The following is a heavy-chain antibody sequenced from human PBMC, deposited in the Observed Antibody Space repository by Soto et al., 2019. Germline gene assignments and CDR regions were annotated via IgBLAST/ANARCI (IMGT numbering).Heavy chain of an antibody. V-gene: IGHV4-30-2*01. CDR2: IYHSGST. CDR3: ARGQHRKRIFGVVITWFDP. J-gene: IGHJ5*02. Sequence: PSETLSLTCAVSGGSISSGGYSWSWIRQPPGKGLEWIGYIYHSGSTYYNPSLKSRVTISVDRSKNQFSLKLSSVTAADTAVYYCARGQHRKRIFGVVITWFDPCGQGSLVTVSS. D-gene: IGHD3-3*01. CDR1: GGSISSGGYS.